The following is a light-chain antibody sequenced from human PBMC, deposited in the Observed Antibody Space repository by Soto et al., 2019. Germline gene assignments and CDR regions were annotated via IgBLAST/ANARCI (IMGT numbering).Light chain of an antibody. CDR1: QGIDNF. CDR2: GAS. V-gene: IGKV1-9*01. Sequence: IQLTQSPSSLSASVGDRVTISCRASQGIDNFLAWYQQKPGKAPKLLIYGASTLQSGVPSRFSGSGSGKDFTLTISSLQPEDFATYYCQQLNSFPIPFGPGTKVDIK. J-gene: IGKJ3*01. CDR3: QQLNSFPIP.